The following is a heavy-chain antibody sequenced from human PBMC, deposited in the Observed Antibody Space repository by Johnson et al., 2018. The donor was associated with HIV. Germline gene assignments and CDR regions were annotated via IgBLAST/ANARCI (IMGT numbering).Heavy chain of an antibody. CDR1: GFTFSSYG. D-gene: IGHD3-22*01. V-gene: IGHV3-30*03. J-gene: IGHJ3*02. CDR2: ISYDGSNK. Sequence: QMLLVESGGGLVKPGGSLRLSCAASGFTFSSYGIHWVRQVPGKGLEWVAVISYDGSNKYYADSVKGRFTISRDNSKNTLYLQMNSLRAEDTAVYYCARGMSSGPWAWGDAFDIWDQGTMVTVSS. CDR3: ARGMSSGPWAWGDAFDI.